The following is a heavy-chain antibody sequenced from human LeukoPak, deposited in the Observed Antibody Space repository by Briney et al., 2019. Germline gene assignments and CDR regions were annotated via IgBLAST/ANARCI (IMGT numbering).Heavy chain of an antibody. Sequence: SQTLSLTCTVSGGSISSGGYYWSWIRHHPGKGLEWIGYIYYSGSTYYNPSLKSRVTISVDTSKNQFSLKLSSVTAADTAVYYCARVHFSTGYWNWFDPWGQGTLVTVSS. CDR2: IYYSGST. J-gene: IGHJ5*02. CDR1: GGSISSGGYY. CDR3: ARVHFSTGYWNWFDP. V-gene: IGHV4-31*03. D-gene: IGHD3/OR15-3a*01.